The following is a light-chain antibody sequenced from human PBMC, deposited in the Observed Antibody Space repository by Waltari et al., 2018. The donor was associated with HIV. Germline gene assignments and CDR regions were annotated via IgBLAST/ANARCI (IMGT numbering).Light chain of an antibody. Sequence: EIVLTQSPGPLSLSPGERATLSGRASQSVGSRNYLAWYQQRPGQTLRPLIYDASNRATGIPDRFSGSGSGTDFTLTITRLEPEDFAVYYCQQYGNSPLFTFGPGTKVDIK. V-gene: IGKV3-20*01. CDR2: DAS. CDR1: QSVGSRNY. CDR3: QQYGNSPLFT. J-gene: IGKJ3*01.